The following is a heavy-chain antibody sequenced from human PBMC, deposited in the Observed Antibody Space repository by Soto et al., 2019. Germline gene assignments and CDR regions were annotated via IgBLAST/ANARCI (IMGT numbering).Heavy chain of an antibody. CDR3: ARGVAGSGFDL. CDR1: GDSVSSNTAA. D-gene: IGHD6-19*01. CDR2: TYYRSNWRH. Sequence: LSQTLSLTCAISGDSVSSNTAAWNWIRSSPSRGLEWLGRTYYRSNWRHDYAVSVKSRTTVNPDTSKNHFSLQLNSVTPDDTAVYYCARGVAGSGFDLWGQGTLVTVSS. J-gene: IGHJ4*02. V-gene: IGHV6-1*01.